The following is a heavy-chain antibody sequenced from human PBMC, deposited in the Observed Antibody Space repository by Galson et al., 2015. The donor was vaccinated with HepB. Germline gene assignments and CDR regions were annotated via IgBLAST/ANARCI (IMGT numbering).Heavy chain of an antibody. CDR2: INPNSGGT. V-gene: IGHV1-2*02. J-gene: IGHJ4*02. CDR3: ARFRMDYYDSSGSSITNY. D-gene: IGHD3-22*01. CDR1: GYTFTGYF. Sequence: SVKVSCKASGYTFTGYFMHWVRQAPGQGLEWMGWINPNSGGTNYAQKFQGRVTMTRDTSISTAYMELSRLRSDDTAVYYCARFRMDYYDSSGSSITNYWGQGTLVTVSS.